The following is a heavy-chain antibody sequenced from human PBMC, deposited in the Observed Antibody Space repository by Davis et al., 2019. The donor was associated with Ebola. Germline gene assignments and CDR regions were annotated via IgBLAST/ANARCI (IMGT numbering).Heavy chain of an antibody. CDR1: GYSFTSYW. Sequence: GESLKISCQGSGYSFTSYWIGWVRQMPGKGLEWMGIIYPGDSDTRYSPSFQGQVTISADKSISTAYLQWGSLKASDTAMYYCARLVLGYYYDSSGLDYWGQGTLVTVSS. CDR2: IYPGDSDT. CDR3: ARLVLGYYYDSSGLDY. J-gene: IGHJ4*02. D-gene: IGHD3-22*01. V-gene: IGHV5-51*01.